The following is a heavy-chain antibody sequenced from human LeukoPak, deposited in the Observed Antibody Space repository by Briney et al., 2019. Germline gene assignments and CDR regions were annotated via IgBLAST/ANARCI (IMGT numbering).Heavy chain of an antibody. CDR2: ISYDGSNK. CDR3: ARDPVMTTVTTNYFDY. J-gene: IGHJ4*02. D-gene: IGHD4-17*01. CDR1: GFTFSSYA. Sequence: PGGSLRLSCAASGFTFSSYAMHWVRQAPGKGLEWVAVISYDGSNKYYADSVKGRFTISRDNSKNMLYLQMNSLRAEDTAVYYCARDPVMTTVTTNYFDYWGQGTLVTVSS. V-gene: IGHV3-30*04.